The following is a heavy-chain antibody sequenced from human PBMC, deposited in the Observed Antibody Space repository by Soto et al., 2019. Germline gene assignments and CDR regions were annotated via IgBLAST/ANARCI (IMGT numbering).Heavy chain of an antibody. J-gene: IGHJ3*02. V-gene: IGHV3-30*18. Sequence: QGQLVESGGGVVKPGRSLRLSCAASGFTFSNYGMHWVRQAPGKGLEWVAVISYDGSNKYYADSVKGRFTISRDNSKNTLYLQMNSLRAEDTAVYYCAKDLGSGSYLFDAFDIWGQGTMVTVSS. D-gene: IGHD1-26*01. CDR3: AKDLGSGSYLFDAFDI. CDR1: GFTFSNYG. CDR2: ISYDGSNK.